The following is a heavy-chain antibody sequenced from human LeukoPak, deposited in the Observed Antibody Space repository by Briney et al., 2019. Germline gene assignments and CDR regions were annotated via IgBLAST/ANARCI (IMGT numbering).Heavy chain of an antibody. CDR2: ISTNTGNP. D-gene: IGHD5/OR15-5a*01. CDR1: GYSFTGYA. J-gene: IGHJ4*02. Sequence: GASVRVSCKGSGYSFTGYAMNWVRQAPGQGLEWMGWISTNTGNPTYAQDFTGRFVFSLDTSVSTAYLQISSLKVEDTAVYYCARDASTINFDYWGQGALVTVSS. CDR3: ARDASTINFDY. V-gene: IGHV7-4-1*02.